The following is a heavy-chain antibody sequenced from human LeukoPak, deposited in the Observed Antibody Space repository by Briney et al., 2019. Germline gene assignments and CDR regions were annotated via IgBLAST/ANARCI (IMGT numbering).Heavy chain of an antibody. J-gene: IGHJ4*02. V-gene: IGHV4-59*08. Sequence: PSETLSLTCTVSGGSISSYYWSWIRQPPGKGLEWIGYIYYSGSTNYNPSLKSRVTISVDTSKNQFSLKLSSVTAADTAVYYCARRSSSGWTGYYSDYWGQGTLVTVSS. CDR1: GGSISSYY. D-gene: IGHD6-19*01. CDR2: IYYSGST. CDR3: ARRSSSGWTGYYSDY.